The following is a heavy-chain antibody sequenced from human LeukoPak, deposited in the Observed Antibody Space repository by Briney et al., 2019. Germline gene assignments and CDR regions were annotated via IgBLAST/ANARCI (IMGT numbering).Heavy chain of an antibody. J-gene: IGHJ5*02. V-gene: IGHV4-34*01. D-gene: IGHD3-10*01. Sequence: SETLSLTCAVYGGSFSGYYWSWIRQPPGKGLEWIGEINHSGSTNYNPSLKSRVTISVDTSKNQFSLKLSSVTAADTAVYYCARGRITMVRGVIITLWFDPWGQGTLVTVSS. CDR3: ARGRITMVRGVIITLWFDP. CDR1: GGSFSGYY. CDR2: INHSGST.